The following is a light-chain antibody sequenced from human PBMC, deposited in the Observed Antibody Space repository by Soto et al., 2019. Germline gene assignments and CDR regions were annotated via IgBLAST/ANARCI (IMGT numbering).Light chain of an antibody. CDR2: GTS. J-gene: IGKJ1*01. CDR3: LQYDDWRT. CDR1: QSVSGR. V-gene: IGKV3D-15*01. Sequence: EIVMTQSPDTLSVSPGERATLSCRASQSVSGRLAWYQQKLGQTPRLLIYGTSTRATGIPARFSRSGSGTEFTHTISSLQSEDFAVYYCLQYDDWRTFGQGTQVE.